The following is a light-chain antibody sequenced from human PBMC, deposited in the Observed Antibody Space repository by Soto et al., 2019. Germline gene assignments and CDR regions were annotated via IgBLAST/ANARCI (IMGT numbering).Light chain of an antibody. CDR2: KAS. Sequence: DIQMTQSPSTLSASVGDRVTITCRASQNVDTWLAWYQQKPGKAPKLLIYKASNLESGVPSRFSGSGSGTEFTLTISSLQPDDFATYYCQQYSNYWTFGQGTKVEIK. J-gene: IGKJ1*01. CDR3: QQYSNYWT. V-gene: IGKV1-5*03. CDR1: QNVDTW.